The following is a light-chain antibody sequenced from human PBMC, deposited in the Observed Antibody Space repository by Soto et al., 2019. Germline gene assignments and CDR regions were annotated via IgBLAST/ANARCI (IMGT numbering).Light chain of an antibody. J-gene: IGKJ5*01. V-gene: IGKV3-20*01. Sequence: EIVLTQSPGTLSLSPGERATLSCRASQSVSSRSLAWYQQKPGQAPRLLISDASNRAADIPDRFSGSGSGTDFTLTISRLEPEDFAVYYCQQYNNWPPITFGQGTRLEI. CDR2: DAS. CDR3: QQYNNWPPIT. CDR1: QSVSSRS.